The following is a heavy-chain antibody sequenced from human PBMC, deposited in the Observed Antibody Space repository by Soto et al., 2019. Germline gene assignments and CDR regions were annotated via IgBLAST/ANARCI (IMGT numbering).Heavy chain of an antibody. V-gene: IGHV2-5*02. CDR1: GFSLTTSGVG. Sequence: SGPTLVNPTPTLTLTCSFSGFSLTTSGVGVGWVRQSPEKALEWLEIIFWDDGKRYSPSLRSRLTIAKDTSKKQVVLTLTNVEPVGTATYYCSRILPSPAGHIDSWGQGALVTVSS. J-gene: IGHJ4*02. CDR2: IFWDDGK. D-gene: IGHD2-15*01. CDR3: SRILPSPAGHIDS.